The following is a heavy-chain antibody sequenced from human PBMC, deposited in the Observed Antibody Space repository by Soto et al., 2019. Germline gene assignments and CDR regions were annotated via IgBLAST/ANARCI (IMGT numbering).Heavy chain of an antibody. D-gene: IGHD1-7*01. CDR3: AREARNYAVVTYYYGMDV. CDR1: GFTFSSYA. Sequence: GGSLRLSCAASGFTFSSYAMHWVRQAPGKGLEWVAVISYDGSNKYYADSVKGRFTISRDNSKNTLYLQMNSLRAEDTAVYYCAREARNYAVVTYYYGMDVWGQGTTVTVSS. CDR2: ISYDGSNK. J-gene: IGHJ6*02. V-gene: IGHV3-30-3*01.